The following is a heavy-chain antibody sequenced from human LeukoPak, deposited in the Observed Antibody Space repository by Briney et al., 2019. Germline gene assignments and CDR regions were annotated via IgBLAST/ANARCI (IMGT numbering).Heavy chain of an antibody. CDR3: ARDLGWLEDY. D-gene: IGHD5-12*01. CDR2: INADSGGT. V-gene: IGHV1-2*02. Sequence: GASVKVSCKASGYTFTGYYMHWVRQAPGQGLEWMGWINADSGGTNYAQKFQGRVTMTRDTSISTAYMELSRLRSDDMAVYYCARDLGWLEDYWGQGTLVTVSS. CDR1: GYTFTGYY. J-gene: IGHJ4*02.